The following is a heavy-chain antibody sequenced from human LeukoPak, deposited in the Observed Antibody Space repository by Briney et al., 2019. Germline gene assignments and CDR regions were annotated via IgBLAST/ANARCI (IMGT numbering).Heavy chain of an antibody. Sequence: ASVKVSCKASGGTFSSYAISWVRQAPGQGLEWMGGIIPIFGTANYAQKFQGRVTITADESTSTAYMELRSLRSDDTAVYYCARDDDSSGYYYYYYGMDVWGQGTTVTVSS. D-gene: IGHD3-22*01. CDR3: ARDDDSSGYYYYYYGMDV. CDR1: GGTFSSYA. CDR2: IIPIFGTA. V-gene: IGHV1-69*13. J-gene: IGHJ6*02.